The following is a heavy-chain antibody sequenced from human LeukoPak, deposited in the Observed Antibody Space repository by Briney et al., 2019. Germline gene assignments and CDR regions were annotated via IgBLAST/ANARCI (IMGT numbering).Heavy chain of an antibody. J-gene: IGHJ4*02. Sequence: GGSLRLSCAASGFTFSSYEMNWVRQAPGKGLEWVSSISSSSIYRYYADSVKGRFTISRDNAKKSLYLQMNSLRAEDTAVYYCAKEQRVSYIGYCSSTSCSFFDYWGQGTLVTVSS. CDR1: GFTFSSYE. D-gene: IGHD2-2*01. CDR3: AKEQRVSYIGYCSSTSCSFFDY. CDR2: ISSSSIYR. V-gene: IGHV3-21*04.